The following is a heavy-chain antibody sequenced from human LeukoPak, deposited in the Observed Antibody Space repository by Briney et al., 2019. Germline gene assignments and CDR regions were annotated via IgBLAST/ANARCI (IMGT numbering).Heavy chain of an antibody. CDR3: AREESRTMVRGVIILTGDY. CDR1: GGSISSYY. V-gene: IGHV4-59*12. CDR2: IYHSGST. Sequence: SETLSLTCTVSGGSISSYYWSWIRKPPGKGLEWFGYIYHSGSTYYNPSLKSRVTISVDRSKNQFSLKLSSVTAADTAVYYCAREESRTMVRGVIILTGDYWGQGTLVTVSS. J-gene: IGHJ4*02. D-gene: IGHD3-10*01.